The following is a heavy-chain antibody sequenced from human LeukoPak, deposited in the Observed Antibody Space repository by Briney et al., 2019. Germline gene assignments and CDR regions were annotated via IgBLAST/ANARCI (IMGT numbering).Heavy chain of an antibody. CDR1: GYTFTSYG. J-gene: IGHJ6*02. V-gene: IGHV1-18*01. Sequence: GASVKVSCKASGYTFTSYGISWVRQAPGQGLEWMGWISAYNGNTNYAQKLQGRVTMTTDTSTSTAYMELRSLRSDDTAVYYCAREPYCGGDCYLDYYYYGMDVWGQGTTVTVSS. D-gene: IGHD2-21*02. CDR2: ISAYNGNT. CDR3: AREPYCGGDCYLDYYYYGMDV.